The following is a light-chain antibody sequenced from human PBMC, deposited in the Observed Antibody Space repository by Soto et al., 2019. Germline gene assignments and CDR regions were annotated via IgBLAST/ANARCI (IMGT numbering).Light chain of an antibody. CDR3: QKYNTVPAT. Sequence: DIQMTQSPPSLSASVGDRVTITCRASQGIGNSLAWYQPKPGTVPKLLIYSASTLQSGVPSRFSGSGSGTDFTLTISSLHPEDVAAYYCQKYNTVPATFGQGTRLEIK. CDR1: QGIGNS. CDR2: SAS. V-gene: IGKV1-27*01. J-gene: IGKJ5*01.